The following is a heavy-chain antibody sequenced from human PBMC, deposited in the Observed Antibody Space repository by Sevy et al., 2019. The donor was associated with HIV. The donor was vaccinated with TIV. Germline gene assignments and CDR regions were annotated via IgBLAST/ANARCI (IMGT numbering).Heavy chain of an antibody. CDR2: IGYDGSDK. V-gene: IGHV3-33*01. J-gene: IGHJ4*02. CDR1: GFTPSTYG. Sequence: GGSLRLSCPASGFTPSTYGMHWVRQAPGKGLEWVAVIGYDGSDKYYADSVKGRFTIPRDNSKNTLFLQMERLRAEDTAVYYCARDPRMYGDYLLAYYDSWGQGTLVTVSS. CDR3: ARDPRMYGDYLLAYYDS. D-gene: IGHD2-8*01.